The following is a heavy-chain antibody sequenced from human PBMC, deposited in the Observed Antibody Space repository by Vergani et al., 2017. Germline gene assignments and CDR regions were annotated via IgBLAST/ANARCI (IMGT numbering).Heavy chain of an antibody. CDR3: ARDFGVVGATTYFDY. D-gene: IGHD1-26*01. J-gene: IGHJ4*02. Sequence: EVQLLESGGGLVQPGGSLRLSCAASGFTFSSYAMSWVRQAPGKGLEWVSAISGSGGSTYYADSVKGRFTISRDNSKNTLYLQMNSLRAEDTAVYYCARDFGVVGATTYFDYWGQGTLVTVSS. CDR1: GFTFSSYA. CDR2: ISGSGGST. V-gene: IGHV3-23*01.